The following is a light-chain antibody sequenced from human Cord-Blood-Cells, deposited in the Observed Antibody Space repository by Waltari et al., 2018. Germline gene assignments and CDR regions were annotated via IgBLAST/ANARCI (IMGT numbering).Light chain of an antibody. CDR3: SSYTSSNWV. Sequence: QSALTQPASVSGSPGQSITISCTGTSSDVGGYNYVSWYQQHPGKAPKLMIYDVSNRPSGVSNRFSGSKSDNTASLTISGLQAEDEADYYCSSYTSSNWVFGGGTKLTVL. V-gene: IGLV2-14*01. CDR1: SSDVGGYNY. J-gene: IGLJ3*02. CDR2: DVS.